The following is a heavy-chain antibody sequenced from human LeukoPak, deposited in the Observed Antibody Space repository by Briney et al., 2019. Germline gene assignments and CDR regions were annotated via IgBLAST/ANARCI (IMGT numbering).Heavy chain of an antibody. CDR2: ISRSGGDT. CDR3: AKPSLLYSTEDS. D-gene: IGHD3-16*02. V-gene: IGHV3-23*01. Sequence: PGGSLRLSCAASGFTFSSYVMSWVRQAPGKGLECVSAISRSGGDTYYADSVKARFTISRDNSKNTLFLQMNSLRAEDTAVYYCAKPSLLYSTEDSWGQGTLVTVSS. J-gene: IGHJ4*02. CDR1: GFTFSSYV.